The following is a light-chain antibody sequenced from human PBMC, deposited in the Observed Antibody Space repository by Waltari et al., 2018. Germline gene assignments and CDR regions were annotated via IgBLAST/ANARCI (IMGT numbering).Light chain of an antibody. V-gene: IGKV1-39*01. CDR1: QNIINY. J-gene: IGKJ1*01. CDR2: ASS. CDR3: QQSYSSLWT. Sequence: DILMTQSPSSLSASVGDRVTLTCRASQNIINYLNWYQQKPGKAPKPLIYASSTLQSGVPSRFSGSGSGTDFTLTISSLQPDDFATYSCQQSYSSLWTFGQGAKVEIK.